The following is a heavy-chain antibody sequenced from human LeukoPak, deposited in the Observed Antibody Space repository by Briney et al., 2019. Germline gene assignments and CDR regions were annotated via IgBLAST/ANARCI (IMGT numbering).Heavy chain of an antibody. D-gene: IGHD3-22*01. Sequence: PGGSLRLSCAPSGFTFSSYAMSWVRQAPGKGLEWVSAISGSGYNTYYADSVKGRFTIPRDNSKNTLYLQMNSLRAEDTAVYYCAKRSGGYYDSSGYYEDYWGQGTLVTVSS. J-gene: IGHJ4*02. CDR3: AKRSGGYYDSSGYYEDY. CDR1: GFTFSSYA. V-gene: IGHV3-23*01. CDR2: ISGSGYNT.